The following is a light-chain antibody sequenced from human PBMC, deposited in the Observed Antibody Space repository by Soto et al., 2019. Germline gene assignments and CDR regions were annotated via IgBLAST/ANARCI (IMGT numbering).Light chain of an antibody. CDR3: QQSYSSPRT. CDR1: QSIGRY. Sequence: DIQMTQSPSSLSASVGDRVIITFRASQSIGRYLNCYQQKPGKAPQVLIFAASSLESGVPSRFSGSGSGTEFTLTISSLQPEDFATYYCQQSYSSPRTFGLGTKVDIK. J-gene: IGKJ1*01. V-gene: IGKV1-39*01. CDR2: AAS.